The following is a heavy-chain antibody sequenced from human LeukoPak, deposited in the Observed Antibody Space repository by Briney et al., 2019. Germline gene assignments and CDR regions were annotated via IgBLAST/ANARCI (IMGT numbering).Heavy chain of an antibody. V-gene: IGHV4-39*01. D-gene: IGHD3-10*01. CDR3: ARRGLLWSQLGWSDP. Sequence: SETLSLTCTVSGGSISSSSYYWGWIRQPPGKGLEWIGSIYYSGSTYYNPSLKSRVTISVDTSKNQFSLKLSSVTAADTAVYYCARRGLLWSQLGWSDPWGQGTLVTVSS. CDR1: GGSISSSSYY. J-gene: IGHJ5*02. CDR2: IYYSGST.